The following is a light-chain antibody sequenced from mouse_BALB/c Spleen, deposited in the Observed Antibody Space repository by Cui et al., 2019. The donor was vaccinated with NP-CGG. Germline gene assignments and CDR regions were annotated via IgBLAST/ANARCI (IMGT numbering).Light chain of an antibody. V-gene: IGLV1*01. CDR2: GTN. CDR1: TGAVTTSNY. CDR3: ALWYSNHWV. Sequence: QADVTQAPALTTSPGETVTLTCRSSTGAVTTSNYANWVQGKPDHLFTGLIGGTNNRVPGVPARFSGSLIGDKAALTITGAQTEDEAIYFCALWYSNHWVFGGGTKLTVL. J-gene: IGLJ1*01.